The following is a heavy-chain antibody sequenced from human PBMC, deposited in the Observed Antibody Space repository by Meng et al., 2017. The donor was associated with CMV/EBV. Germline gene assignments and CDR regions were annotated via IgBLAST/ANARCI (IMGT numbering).Heavy chain of an antibody. CDR2: IYSGGTT. J-gene: IGHJ3*02. V-gene: IGHV3-66*02. CDR1: GFTVSSNY. D-gene: IGHD6-13*01. Sequence: GGPLRLSCAASGFTVSSNYMSWVRQAPGKGLEWVSVIYSGGTTYYADSVKGRFTISRDNSKNMLYLQMNSLRAEDTAVYYCARNTYSNTWSEAFDIWGQGTMVTVSS. CDR3: ARNTYSNTWSEAFDI.